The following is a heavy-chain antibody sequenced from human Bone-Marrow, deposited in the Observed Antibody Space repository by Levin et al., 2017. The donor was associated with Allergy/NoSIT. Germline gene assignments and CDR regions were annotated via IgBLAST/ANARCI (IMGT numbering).Heavy chain of an antibody. J-gene: IGHJ4*02. D-gene: IGHD3-10*01. CDR3: AGCTMVRGVIYLY. V-gene: IGHV4-34*01. CDR2: INHSGST. CDR1: GGSFSGYY. Sequence: PSETLSLTCAVYGGSFSGYYWSWIRQPPGKGLEWIGEINHSGSTNYNPSLKSRVTISVDTSKNQFSLKLSSVTAADTAVYYCAGCTMVRGVIYLYWGQGTLVTVSS.